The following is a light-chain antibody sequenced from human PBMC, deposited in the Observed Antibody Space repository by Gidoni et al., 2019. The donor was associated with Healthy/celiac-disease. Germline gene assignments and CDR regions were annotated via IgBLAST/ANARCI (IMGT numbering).Light chain of an antibody. Sequence: DIQMTQSPSTLSASVGDRVTITCRASQSSSSWLAWYQQKPGKAPKLLIYKASSLESGVPSRFSGSGSGTEFTLTISRLQPDDFATYYCQQYNSYSLTFGGWTKVEIK. CDR2: KAS. J-gene: IGKJ4*01. V-gene: IGKV1-5*03. CDR3: QQYNSYSLT. CDR1: QSSSSW.